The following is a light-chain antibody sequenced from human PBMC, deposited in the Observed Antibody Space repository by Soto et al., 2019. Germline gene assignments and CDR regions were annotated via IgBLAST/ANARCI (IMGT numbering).Light chain of an antibody. V-gene: IGKV1-5*03. CDR2: KTS. CDR1: QSISVW. J-gene: IGKJ4*01. CDR3: QQSFITPPLT. Sequence: DIHMTQSPSTLSASVGDRVTITCRASQSISVWLAWYQQKPGKAPNLLIYKTSSLETGVPSRFSGSGSATDYTLTISSLQPEDFATYYCQQSFITPPLTFGGGTKVEMK.